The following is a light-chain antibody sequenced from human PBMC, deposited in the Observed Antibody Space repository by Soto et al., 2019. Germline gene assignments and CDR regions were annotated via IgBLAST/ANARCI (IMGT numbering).Light chain of an antibody. CDR1: QNVLYSSNNKNY. J-gene: IGKJ1*01. CDR2: WAS. V-gene: IGKV4-1*01. Sequence: DIVMTQSPDTLAVSLGERATINCKSSQNVLYSSNNKNYLAWYQQKPGQPPKLLIYWASTRESGVPDLFSGSGSGTEFTLTISSLQAEDVAAYYCQQHYSSPQTFGQGTKVEIK. CDR3: QQHYSSPQT.